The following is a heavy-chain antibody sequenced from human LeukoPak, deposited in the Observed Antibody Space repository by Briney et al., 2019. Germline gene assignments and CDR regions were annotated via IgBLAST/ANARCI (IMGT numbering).Heavy chain of an antibody. CDR3: ARASYGDFGVVPAAPSDAFDI. J-gene: IGHJ3*02. V-gene: IGHV1-69*05. Sequence: ASVKVSCKRTGHRFTANSIHWVRLAPGQGLEWLGGIIPIFGTANYAQKFQGRVTITTDESTSTAYMELSSLRSEDTAVYYCARASYGDFGVVPAAPSDAFDIWGQGTMVTVSS. CDR2: IIPIFGTA. D-gene: IGHD2-2*01. CDR1: GHRFTANS.